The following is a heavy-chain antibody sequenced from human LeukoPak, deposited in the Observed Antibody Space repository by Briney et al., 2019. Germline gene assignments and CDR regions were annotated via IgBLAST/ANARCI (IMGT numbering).Heavy chain of an antibody. V-gene: IGHV4-39*07. D-gene: IGHD1-26*01. Sequence: SETLSLTCTVSGGSISSSSYYWGWIRQPPGKGLEWIGSIYYSGSTYYNPSLKSRVTISVDTSKNQFSLKLSSVTAADTAVYYCARTGGSQGGNYWGQGTLVTVSS. J-gene: IGHJ4*02. CDR3: ARTGGSQGGNY. CDR1: GGSISSSSYY. CDR2: IYYSGST.